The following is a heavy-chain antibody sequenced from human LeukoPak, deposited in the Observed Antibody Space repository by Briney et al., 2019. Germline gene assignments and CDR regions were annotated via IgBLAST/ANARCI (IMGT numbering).Heavy chain of an antibody. CDR1: GFTFSSYA. Sequence: GGSLRLSCAASGFTFSSYAMSWVRQAPGKGLEWVSAISGSGGSTYYADSVKGRFTISRDNSKNTLCLQMNSLKAEDTAVYYCAKVAEFGCSGGSCYPHYFDYWGQGTLVTVSS. CDR3: AKVAEFGCSGGSCYPHYFDY. J-gene: IGHJ4*02. CDR2: ISGSGGST. D-gene: IGHD2-15*01. V-gene: IGHV3-23*01.